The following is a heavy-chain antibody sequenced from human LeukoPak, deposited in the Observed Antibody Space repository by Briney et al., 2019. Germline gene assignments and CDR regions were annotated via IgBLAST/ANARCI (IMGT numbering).Heavy chain of an antibody. V-gene: IGHV4-4*02. D-gene: IGHD4-17*01. CDR1: GGSISSSNW. CDR2: IYRSGST. Sequence: PSETLSLTCAVSGGSISSSNWWSWVRQPPGKDLEWIGEIYRSGSTNYNPSLKSRVTISVDKSKNQFSLKLSSVTAADTAVYYCARSPDDYGDYVRDYWGQGTLVTVSS. J-gene: IGHJ4*02. CDR3: ARSPDDYGDYVRDY.